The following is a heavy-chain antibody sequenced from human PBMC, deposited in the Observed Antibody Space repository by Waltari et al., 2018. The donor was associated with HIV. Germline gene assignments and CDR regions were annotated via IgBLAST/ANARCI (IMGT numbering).Heavy chain of an antibody. CDR1: GFTFSSYA. CDR2: ISGSGGST. D-gene: IGHD6-13*01. V-gene: IGHV3-23*04. J-gene: IGHJ4*02. CDR3: AKGLFSGNDY. Sequence: EVQVVASGGGLVQPGGSLRRACAASGFTFSSYAMTWVRQAPGKGLEWVSGISGSGGSTNYADSVKGRFTISRDNSKNTLYLQMNSLRAEDTAVYYCAKGLFSGNDYWGQGTLVTVSS.